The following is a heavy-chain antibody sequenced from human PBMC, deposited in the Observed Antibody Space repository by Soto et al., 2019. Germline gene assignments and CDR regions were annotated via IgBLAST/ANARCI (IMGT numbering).Heavy chain of an antibody. V-gene: IGHV3-23*01. CDR2: ISGSGGST. CDR1: GFTFSSYA. J-gene: IGHJ4*02. CDR3: AKQWEDYDFWSGYSSFDY. Sequence: VSLLLSCAASGFTFSSYAMSWVRQAPGKGLEWVSAISGSGGSTYYADSVKGRFTISRDNSKNTLYLQMNSLRAEDTAVYYCAKQWEDYDFWSGYSSFDYWGQGTLVTVSS. D-gene: IGHD3-3*01.